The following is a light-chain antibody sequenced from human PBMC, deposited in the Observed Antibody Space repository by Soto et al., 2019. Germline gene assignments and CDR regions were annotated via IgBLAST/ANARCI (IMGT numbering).Light chain of an antibody. V-gene: IGKV1-12*01. CDR1: QGISRW. CDR2: TAS. CDR3: QQTTTFPLT. Sequence: DIQMTQSPSSVSASVGDRVTITCRASQGISRWLACYQQTPGKAPKLLIYTASSLQSGVPSRFSGSGSGTDFTLTISSLQPEDFATYYCQQTTTFPLTFGGGTKVEIK. J-gene: IGKJ4*01.